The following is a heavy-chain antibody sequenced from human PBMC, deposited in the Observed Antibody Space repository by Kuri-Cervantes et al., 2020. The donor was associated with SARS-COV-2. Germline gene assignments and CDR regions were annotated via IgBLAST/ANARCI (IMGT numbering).Heavy chain of an antibody. CDR1: GYTFTGYY. D-gene: IGHD3-9*01. V-gene: IGHV1-2*02. CDR2: INPNSGGT. Sequence: ASVKVSCKASGYTFTGYYMHWVRQAPGQGLEWMGWINPNSGGTNYAQKFQGRVTMARDTSISTAYMELSRLRSDDTAVYYCAVGGYFDWLANLYYYYMDVWGKGTTVTVSS. J-gene: IGHJ6*03. CDR3: AVGGYFDWLANLYYYYMDV.